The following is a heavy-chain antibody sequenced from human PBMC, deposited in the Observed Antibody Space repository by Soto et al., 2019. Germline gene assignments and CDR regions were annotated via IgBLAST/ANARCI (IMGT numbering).Heavy chain of an antibody. V-gene: IGHV3-7*01. CDR1: GFTFSDYW. D-gene: IGHD3-10*01. CDR2: ILPDGSQK. CDR3: ARARPHDYGPLDY. J-gene: IGHJ4*02. Sequence: EVHLVDSGGGLVQPGGSLRLSCAASGFTFSDYWMNWVRQAPGKGLEWVANILPDGSQKYYLDSLRGRFTVSRDNAKNSLCLQIDRLSPDDTAVYYCARARPHDYGPLDYWGQGILVTVSS.